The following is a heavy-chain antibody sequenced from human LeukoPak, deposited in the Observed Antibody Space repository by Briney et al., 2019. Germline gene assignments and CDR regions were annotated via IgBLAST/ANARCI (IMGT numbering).Heavy chain of an antibody. V-gene: IGHV4-59*01. D-gene: IGHD4-17*01. CDR3: ARGGDYGDLRYFDY. CDR1: GGSINNYY. CDR2: IYYRGST. Sequence: PSETLSLTCTVSGGSINNYYWSWIRQPPGKGLQWIGYIYYRGSTNYNPSLKSRVTFSVDTSKNQFSLKLNSVTAADTAVYYCARGGDYGDLRYFDYWGQGTLVTVSS. J-gene: IGHJ4*02.